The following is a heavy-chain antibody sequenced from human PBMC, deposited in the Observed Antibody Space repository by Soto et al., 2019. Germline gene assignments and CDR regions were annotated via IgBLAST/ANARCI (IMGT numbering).Heavy chain of an antibody. D-gene: IGHD3-22*01. J-gene: IGHJ3*02. CDR2: IRSKANSYAT. V-gene: IGHV3-73*01. CDR3: IEEKYDSSGHHDAFDI. Sequence: GGSLRLSCAASGFTFSGSAMHWVRQASGKGLEWVGRIRSKANSYATAYAASVKGRFTISRDDSKNTAYLQMNSLKTEDTAVYYCIEEKYDSSGHHDAFDIWGQGTMVTVSS. CDR1: GFTFSGSA.